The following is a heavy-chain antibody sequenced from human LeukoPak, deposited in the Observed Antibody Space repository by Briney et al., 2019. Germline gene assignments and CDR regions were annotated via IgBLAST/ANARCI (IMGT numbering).Heavy chain of an antibody. J-gene: IGHJ4*02. Sequence: SETLSLTCTVSGGSISSATYYWGWTRQPPGKGLEWIGNIYYSGSTYYNPSLKSRVTISVDTSKNQFSLNLTSVTAADSAVYYCARQRTVTRSFEYWGQGTLVTVSS. CDR2: IYYSGST. V-gene: IGHV4-39*01. D-gene: IGHD4-17*01. CDR1: GGSISSATYY. CDR3: ARQRTVTRSFEY.